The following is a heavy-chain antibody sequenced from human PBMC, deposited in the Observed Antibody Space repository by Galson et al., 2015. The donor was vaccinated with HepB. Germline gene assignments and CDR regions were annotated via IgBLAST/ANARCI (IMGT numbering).Heavy chain of an antibody. CDR1: GFTFSSYW. D-gene: IGHD1-14*01. V-gene: IGHV3-7*01. J-gene: IGHJ3*02. CDR3: AGPGRGIKAFDI. Sequence: SLRLSCAASGFTFSSYWMSWVRQAPGKGLEWVANIKQDGSEKYYVDSVKGRFTISRDNAKNSLYLQMNSLRDEDTAVYYCAGPGRGIKAFDIWGQGTMVTVSS. CDR2: IKQDGSEK.